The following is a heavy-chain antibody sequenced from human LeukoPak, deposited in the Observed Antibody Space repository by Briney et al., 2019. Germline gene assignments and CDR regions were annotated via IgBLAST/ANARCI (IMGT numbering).Heavy chain of an antibody. CDR3: ARDRHYDFWSGYGY. CDR1: GFTFSSYS. CDR2: ISSSSSTI. V-gene: IGHV3-48*01. Sequence: GGSLRLSCAASGFTFSSYSMNWVRQAPGKGLEWVSYISSSSSTIYYADSVKGRFTISRDNAKNSLYLQMNSLRAEDTAVYYCARDRHYDFWSGYGYWGQGTLVTVSS. J-gene: IGHJ4*02. D-gene: IGHD3-3*01.